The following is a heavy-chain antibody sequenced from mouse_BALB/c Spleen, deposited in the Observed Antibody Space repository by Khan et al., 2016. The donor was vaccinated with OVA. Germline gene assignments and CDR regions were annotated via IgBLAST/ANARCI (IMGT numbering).Heavy chain of an antibody. J-gene: IGHJ2*01. V-gene: IGHV9-3-1*01. CDR2: MNTYTGEP. Sequence: QIQLVQSGPELKKPGETVKISCTAFGYTFKDYVMNWVKQSPGEGLKWMGWMNTYTGEPTYADDFEGRFAFSLETSASTAEWQRSSRKEEDTATYFCGRFHGGYWGQGTALTVSS. CDR1: GYTFKDYV. CDR3: GRFHGGY.